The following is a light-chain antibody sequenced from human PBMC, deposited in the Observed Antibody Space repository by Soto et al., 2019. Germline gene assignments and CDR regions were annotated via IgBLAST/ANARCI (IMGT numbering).Light chain of an antibody. Sequence: DIQMTQSPSSLSVSVGDRVTITCRASQSINRYLNWYQQKPGKAPKLLIYTPSNLQSGVPSRFSGSGFGTDFTLTISSLQPEDFATYYCQQIYITPHTFGQGTKLETK. CDR3: QQIYITPHT. J-gene: IGKJ2*01. CDR1: QSINRY. V-gene: IGKV1-39*01. CDR2: TPS.